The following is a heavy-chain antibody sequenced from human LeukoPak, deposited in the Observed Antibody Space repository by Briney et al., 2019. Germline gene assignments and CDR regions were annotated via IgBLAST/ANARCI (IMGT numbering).Heavy chain of an antibody. CDR3: AKQLGYCSDGSCYFPY. Sequence: GGSLRLSCAASGFTFSSYAIHWVRQAPGKGLEWAAVISNNGGYTYYADSVQGRFTISRDNSKSTLCLQMNSLRAEDTAVYYCAKQLGYCSDGSCYFPYWGQGTLVTVSS. CDR2: ISNNGGYT. V-gene: IGHV3-23*01. CDR1: GFTFSSYA. D-gene: IGHD2-15*01. J-gene: IGHJ4*02.